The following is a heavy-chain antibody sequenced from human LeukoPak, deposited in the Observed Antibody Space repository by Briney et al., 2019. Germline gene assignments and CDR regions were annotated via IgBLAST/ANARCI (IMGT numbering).Heavy chain of an antibody. D-gene: IGHD3-3*01. CDR2: INHSGST. V-gene: IGHV4-34*01. Sequence: SETLSLTCAVYGGSFSGYYWSWIRQPPGKGLEWIGEINHSGSTNYNPSLKRRVTISVDTSKNQFSLKLSSVTAADTAVYYCARGEVIWSGYYTADYWGQGTLVTVSS. CDR3: ARGEVIWSGYYTADY. CDR1: GGSFSGYY. J-gene: IGHJ4*02.